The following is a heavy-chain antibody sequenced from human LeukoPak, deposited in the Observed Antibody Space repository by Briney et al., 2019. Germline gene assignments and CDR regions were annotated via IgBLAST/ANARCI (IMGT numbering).Heavy chain of an antibody. CDR3: AKYGDILTGYPYYFDY. D-gene: IGHD3-9*01. Sequence: GGSLGLSCAASGFTFSTYGMSWVRQAPGKGLEWVSAISGGGGSTYYADSVKGRFTISGDNSKNTLYLQMNSLRAEDTAVYYCAKYGDILTGYPYYFDYWGQGTLVTVSS. CDR2: ISGGGGST. CDR1: GFTFSTYG. J-gene: IGHJ4*02. V-gene: IGHV3-23*01.